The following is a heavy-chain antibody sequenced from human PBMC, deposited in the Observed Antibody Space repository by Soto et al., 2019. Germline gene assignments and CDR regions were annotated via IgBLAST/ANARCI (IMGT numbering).Heavy chain of an antibody. V-gene: IGHV3-33*01. D-gene: IGHD3-22*01. CDR3: AIESYDSSGYYNDYYYGMDV. CDR2: IRDDGSNK. CDR1: GFTFSSYG. J-gene: IGHJ6*02. Sequence: QVQLVESGGGVVQPGRSLRLSCAASGFTFSSYGMHWFRQAPGKGLEWVAGIRDDGSNKYYADSVKGRFTVSRDNSNNTLYLHMDSLRAEDMAVYYCAIESYDSSGYYNDYYYGMDVWGQGTTVTVSS.